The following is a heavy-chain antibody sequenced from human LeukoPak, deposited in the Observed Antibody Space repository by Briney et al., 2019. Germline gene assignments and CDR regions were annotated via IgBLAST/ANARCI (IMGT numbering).Heavy chain of an antibody. D-gene: IGHD3-22*01. Sequence: QPGRSLRLSCAASGFTFSSYGMHWVRQAPGKGREWVAVIWYDGSNKYYADSVKGRFTISRDNFKNTLYLQMNSLRAEDTAVYYCAKDSSGYRGVNYFDYWGQGTLVTVSS. CDR3: AKDSSGYRGVNYFDY. V-gene: IGHV3-33*06. J-gene: IGHJ4*02. CDR2: IWYDGSNK. CDR1: GFTFSSYG.